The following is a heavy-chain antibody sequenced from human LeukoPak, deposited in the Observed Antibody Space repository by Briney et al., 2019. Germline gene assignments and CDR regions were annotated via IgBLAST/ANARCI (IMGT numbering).Heavy chain of an antibody. CDR1: GGSISSYY. CDR2: IYYSGST. Sequence: PSETLSLTCTVSGGSISSYYWSWIRQPPGKGLEWIGYIYYSGSTNYNPSLKSRVTISVDTSKNQFSLKLSSVTAADTAVYYCARDGGYSSGWVYWGQGTLVTVSS. V-gene: IGHV4-59*01. D-gene: IGHD6-19*01. J-gene: IGHJ4*02. CDR3: ARDGGYSSGWVY.